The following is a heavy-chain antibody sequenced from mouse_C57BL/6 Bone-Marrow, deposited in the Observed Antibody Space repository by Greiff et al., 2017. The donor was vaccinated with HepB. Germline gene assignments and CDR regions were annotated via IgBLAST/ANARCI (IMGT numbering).Heavy chain of an antibody. CDR2: IDPSDSYT. Sequence: VQLQQSGAELVKPGASVKLSCKASGYTFTSYWMQWVKQRPGQGLEWIGEIDPSDSYTNYNQKFKGKATLTVDTSSSTAYMQLSSLTSEDSAVYYCAREDSFITTVVATDYFDYWGQGTTLTVSS. D-gene: IGHD1-1*01. J-gene: IGHJ2*01. V-gene: IGHV1-50*01. CDR3: AREDSFITTVVATDYFDY. CDR1: GYTFTSYW.